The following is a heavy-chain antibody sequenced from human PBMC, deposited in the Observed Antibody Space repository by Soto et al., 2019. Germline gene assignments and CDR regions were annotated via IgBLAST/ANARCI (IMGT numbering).Heavy chain of an antibody. Sequence: EVQLVESGGGLAQPGGSLRLSCAASGFTVNSNYMSWVRQAPGKGLAWVSVIYSDGSTYYADSVKGRFIISRDNSNNTRYFQTNSLRAEDRAVYYCATLAKYDILTGFYPCWGQGTLVTVSS. J-gene: IGHJ4*02. CDR3: ATLAKYDILTGFYPC. CDR2: IYSDGST. D-gene: IGHD3-9*01. CDR1: GFTVNSNY. V-gene: IGHV3-66*01.